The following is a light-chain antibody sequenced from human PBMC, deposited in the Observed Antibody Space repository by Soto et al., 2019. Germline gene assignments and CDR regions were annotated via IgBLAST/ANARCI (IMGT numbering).Light chain of an antibody. V-gene: IGKV1-9*01. J-gene: IGKJ2*01. CDR3: HQVNSYPPT. CDR1: QGIYNH. CDR2: GAS. Sequence: IQLTQSPSSLSASIGDRVTITCRASQGIYNHFAWYQQKPGTAPRLLIYGASTLQTGVPSRFSGSGSGTDFTLAVSSLQPEDFATYYCHQVNSYPPTFGQGTKLEI.